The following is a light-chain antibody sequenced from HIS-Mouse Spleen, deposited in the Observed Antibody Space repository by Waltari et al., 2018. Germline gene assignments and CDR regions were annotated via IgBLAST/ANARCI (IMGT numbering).Light chain of an antibody. CDR3: CSYAGSYTYVV. Sequence: QSALTQPRSVSGSPGQPFTISCTGTSSDVGGFNYVPWYQQHPGKAPKLMIYDVSKRPSGVPDRFSGSKSGNTASLTISGLQAEDEADYYCCSYAGSYTYVVFGGGTKLTVL. V-gene: IGLV2-11*01. J-gene: IGLJ2*01. CDR1: SSDVGGFNY. CDR2: DVS.